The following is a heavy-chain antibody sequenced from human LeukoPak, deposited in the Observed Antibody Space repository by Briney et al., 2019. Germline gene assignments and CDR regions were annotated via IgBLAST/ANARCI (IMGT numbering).Heavy chain of an antibody. J-gene: IGHJ4*02. CDR2: ISGSGGST. Sequence: GGSLRLSCAASGFTFSSYAMSWVRQAPGKGLEWVSDISGSGGSTYYADSVKGRFTISRDNSKNTLYLQMNSLRAEDTAVYYCAKAARGYDILTGYYNGYYFDYWGQGTLVTVSS. CDR1: GFTFSSYA. V-gene: IGHV3-23*01. D-gene: IGHD3-9*01. CDR3: AKAARGYDILTGYYNGYYFDY.